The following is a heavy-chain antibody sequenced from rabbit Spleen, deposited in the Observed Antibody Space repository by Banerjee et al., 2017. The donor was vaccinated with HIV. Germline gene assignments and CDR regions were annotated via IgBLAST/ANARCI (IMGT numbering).Heavy chain of an antibody. CDR1: GFDFSSNA. V-gene: IGHV1S45*01. CDR3: ARDAVGNDYYFNF. CDR2: INSGSNGYT. Sequence: QEQLEESGGGLVKPEGSLTLTCKASGFDFSSNAMCWVRQAPGKGLEWIGCINSGSNGYTYYASWAKGRFTISKTSSTTVTLQMTSLTAADTTTYFCARDAVGNDYYFNFWGQGTLVTVS. D-gene: IGHD2-1*01. J-gene: IGHJ4*01.